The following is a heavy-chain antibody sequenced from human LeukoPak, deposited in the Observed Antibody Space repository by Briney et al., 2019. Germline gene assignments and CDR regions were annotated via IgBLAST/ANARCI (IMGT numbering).Heavy chain of an antibody. CDR1: GYTFTSHG. CDR3: AREEIAARPYDY. D-gene: IGHD6-6*01. J-gene: IGHJ4*02. CDR2: ISAYNGNT. V-gene: IGHV1-18*01. Sequence: ASVKVSCKASGYTFTSHGISWVRQAPGQGLEWMGWISAYNGNTNYAQKLQGRVTMTTDTSTSTAYMELRSLRSDDTAVYYCAREEIAARPYDYWGQGTLVTVSS.